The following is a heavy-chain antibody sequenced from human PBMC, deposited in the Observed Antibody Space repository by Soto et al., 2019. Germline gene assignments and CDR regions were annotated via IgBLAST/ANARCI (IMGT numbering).Heavy chain of an antibody. J-gene: IGHJ3*02. Sequence: SETLSLTCTVAGGSLTDHYWNWFRQSPGKGLHWIGYVYYSGGTNYNPSLKSRVTMSVDTSKNQFSLNLPSVTAADTAVYYCARGNDWKSSTFDIWGQGTMVTVSS. CDR2: VYYSGGT. D-gene: IGHD2-21*01. V-gene: IGHV4-59*11. CDR3: ARGNDWKSSTFDI. CDR1: GGSLTDHY.